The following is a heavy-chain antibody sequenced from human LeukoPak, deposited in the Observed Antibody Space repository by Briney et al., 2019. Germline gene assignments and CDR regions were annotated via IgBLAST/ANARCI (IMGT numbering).Heavy chain of an antibody. D-gene: IGHD6-13*01. CDR1: GGSFSTYY. V-gene: IGHV4-34*01. J-gene: IGHJ6*03. Sequence: SETLSLTCAVYGGSFSTYYWGWIRQPPGKGLEWIGSIHYSGSTNYNPSLKSRVTISVDTSKNQFSLKLSSVTAADTAVYYCARATSIAAAYMDVWGKGTTVTISS. CDR2: IHYSGST. CDR3: ARATSIAAAYMDV.